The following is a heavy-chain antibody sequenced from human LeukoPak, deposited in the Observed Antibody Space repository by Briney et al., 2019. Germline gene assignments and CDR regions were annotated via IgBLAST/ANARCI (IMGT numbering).Heavy chain of an antibody. CDR1: GFTFSSYP. CDR3: AKNTQYNGYYDC. CDR2: ISDSGGIT. D-gene: IGHD1-14*01. V-gene: IGHV3-23*01. Sequence: GGSLRLSCAASGFTFSSYPMTWVRQAPGKGPEWVSFISDSGGITYYADSVKGRFTISRDNSKNTLYLQMNSLRAEDTAVYYCAKNTQYNGYYDCWGQGTLVAVSS. J-gene: IGHJ4*02.